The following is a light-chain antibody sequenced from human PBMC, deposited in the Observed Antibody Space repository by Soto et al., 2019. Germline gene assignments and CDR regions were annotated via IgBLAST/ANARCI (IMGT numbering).Light chain of an antibody. CDR1: QVISTS. J-gene: IGKJ5*01. CDR3: ALFFAFPFD. V-gene: IGKV1D-8*01. Sequence: SQVISTSLAWYQVKPGKAPKLLIYAASTLESGVPSRFSVSVCGTDFSYICALLQPEDPVTYYCALFFAFPFDFGHGTRLEIK. CDR2: AAS.